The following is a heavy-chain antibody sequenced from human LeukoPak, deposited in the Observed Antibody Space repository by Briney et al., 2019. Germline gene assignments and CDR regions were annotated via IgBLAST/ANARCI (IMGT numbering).Heavy chain of an antibody. D-gene: IGHD2-21*01. CDR2: ISSSGDYT. CDR3: ARAAVTLELLSEHYYFDY. Sequence: GGSLRLSCAASGFPFSGFYMTWIRQAPGKGPEWPSDISSSGDYTDYADSVKGRFTISRDNTKNSLYLQMTSLRAEDTAVYYCARAAVTLELLSEHYYFDYWGQGVLVTVSS. J-gene: IGHJ4*02. V-gene: IGHV3-11*06. CDR1: GFPFSGFY.